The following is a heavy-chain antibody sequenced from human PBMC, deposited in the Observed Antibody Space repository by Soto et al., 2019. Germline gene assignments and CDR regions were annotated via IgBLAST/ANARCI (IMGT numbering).Heavy chain of an antibody. CDR1: GYPFTSYH. Sequence: QVQLVQSGAEMRKPGASLQLSCQTSGYPFTSYHVHWVRQAPGQGLEWLGVINPTEGRTRYSQKFQDRVNMTRDTSTSTVYMELSSLRSEDTAIYFCARGREISFGYNRFDPWGQGTLVTVSS. J-gene: IGHJ5*02. CDR3: ARGREISFGYNRFDP. CDR2: INPTEGRT. D-gene: IGHD3-3*01. V-gene: IGHV1-46*01.